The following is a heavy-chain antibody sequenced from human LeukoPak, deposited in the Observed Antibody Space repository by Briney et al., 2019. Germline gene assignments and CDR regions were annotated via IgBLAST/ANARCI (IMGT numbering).Heavy chain of an antibody. V-gene: IGHV3-64D*06. CDR3: VKGGVTIIRGAIFDY. CDR1: GITFSSYA. J-gene: IGHJ4*02. D-gene: IGHD3-10*01. CDR2: ISTSGGTT. Sequence: PGGSLRLSCSASGITFSSYAMHWVRQAPGKGLEYVSAISTSGGTTYYAHSVKGRFTISRDNSKNTLYLQMSSLRPEDTAVYYCVKGGVTIIRGAIFDYWGQGTLVTVSS.